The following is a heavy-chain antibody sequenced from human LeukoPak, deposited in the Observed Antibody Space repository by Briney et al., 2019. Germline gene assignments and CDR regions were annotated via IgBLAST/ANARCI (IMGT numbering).Heavy chain of an antibody. J-gene: IGHJ3*02. CDR3: ARHPRNPYDSSGYRYGGGAFDI. Sequence: SETLSLTCTVSGGSISSSSYYWGWIRQPPGKGLEWIGSIYYSGSTYYNPSLKSRVTISVDTSKNQFSLKLSSVTAADTAVYYCARHPRNPYDSSGYRYGGGAFDIWGQGRMVTVSS. V-gene: IGHV4-39*01. D-gene: IGHD3-22*01. CDR2: IYYSGST. CDR1: GGSISSSSYY.